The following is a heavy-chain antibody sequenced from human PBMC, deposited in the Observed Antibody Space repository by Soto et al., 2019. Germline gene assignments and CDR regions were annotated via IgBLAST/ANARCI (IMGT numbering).Heavy chain of an antibody. CDR2: IDPSDSYT. D-gene: IGHD3-22*01. CDR1: GYSFTSYW. Sequence: GESLKISCKGSGYSFTSYWISWVRQMPGKGLEWMGRIDPSDSYTNYSPSFQGHVTISADKSISTAYLQWSSLKASDTAMYYCASPLGYYASSGLRRDAFDIWGQGTMVTVSS. V-gene: IGHV5-10-1*01. CDR3: ASPLGYYASSGLRRDAFDI. J-gene: IGHJ3*02.